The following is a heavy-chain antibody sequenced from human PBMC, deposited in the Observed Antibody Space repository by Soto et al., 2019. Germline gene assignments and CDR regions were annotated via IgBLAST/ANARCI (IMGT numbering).Heavy chain of an antibody. J-gene: IGHJ5*02. V-gene: IGHV4-4*02. CDR3: ARGQRRKEGLWFGELLGGVFGP. CDR2: IYHSGST. Sequence: SETLSLTCAVSSGSISSSNWWSWVRQPPGKGLEWIGEIYHSGSTNYNPSLKSRVTISVDKSKNQFSLKLSSVTAADTAVYYCARGQRRKEGLWFGELLGGVFGPWGQGTLVTVSS. CDR1: SGSISSSNW. D-gene: IGHD3-10*01.